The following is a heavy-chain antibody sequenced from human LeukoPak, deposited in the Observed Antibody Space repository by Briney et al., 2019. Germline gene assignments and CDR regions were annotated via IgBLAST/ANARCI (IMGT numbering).Heavy chain of an antibody. CDR3: ARWRYSGSYGGDY. J-gene: IGHJ4*02. CDR2: IIPILGIA. CDR1: GGTFSSYA. V-gene: IGHV1-69*04. Sequence: GSSVKVSCKASGGTFSSYAISWVRQAPGQGLEWMGRIIPILGIANYAQKFQGRVTITADKSTSTAYMELSSLRSEDTAVYYCARWRYSGSYGGDYWGQGTLVTVSS. D-gene: IGHD1-26*01.